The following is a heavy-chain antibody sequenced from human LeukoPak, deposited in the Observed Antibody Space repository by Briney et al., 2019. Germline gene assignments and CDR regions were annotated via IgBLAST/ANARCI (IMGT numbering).Heavy chain of an antibody. CDR1: GGSISSSSYY. J-gene: IGHJ4*02. D-gene: IGHD3-22*01. CDR3: ASQGRKNYDSSGYYYAS. V-gene: IGHV4-39*01. Sequence: SETLSLTCTVSGGSISSSSYYWGWIRQPRGKGLEWIVSIYYSGSTYYNPARKSRVTISVDTSKNQFSLKLSSVTAADTAVYYCASQGRKNYDSSGYYYASWGQGTLVTVSS. CDR2: IYYSGST.